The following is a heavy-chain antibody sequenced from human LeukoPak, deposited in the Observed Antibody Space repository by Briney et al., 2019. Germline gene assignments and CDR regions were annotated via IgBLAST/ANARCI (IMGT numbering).Heavy chain of an antibody. J-gene: IGHJ4*02. Sequence: GGSLRLSCAASGFTFSGYWMSWVRQAPGKGLEWVSAISGSGGSTYYADSVKGRFTISRDNSKNTLYLQMNSLRAEDTAVYYCAKGDYGGPFDYWGQGTLVTVSS. V-gene: IGHV3-23*01. CDR2: ISGSGGST. CDR3: AKGDYGGPFDY. CDR1: GFTFSGYW. D-gene: IGHD4-23*01.